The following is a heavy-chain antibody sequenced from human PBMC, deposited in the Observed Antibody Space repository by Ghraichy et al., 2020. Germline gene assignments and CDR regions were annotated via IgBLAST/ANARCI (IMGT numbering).Heavy chain of an antibody. Sequence: GGSLRLSCAASGFTFSSYAMSWVRQAPGKGLEWVSAISGSGGSTYYADSVKGRFTISRDNSKNTLYLQMNSLRAEDTAVYYCAKAPTGSSSLLYFDYWGQGTLVTVSS. V-gene: IGHV3-23*01. D-gene: IGHD6-13*01. CDR1: GFTFSSYA. J-gene: IGHJ4*02. CDR2: ISGSGGST. CDR3: AKAPTGSSSLLYFDY.